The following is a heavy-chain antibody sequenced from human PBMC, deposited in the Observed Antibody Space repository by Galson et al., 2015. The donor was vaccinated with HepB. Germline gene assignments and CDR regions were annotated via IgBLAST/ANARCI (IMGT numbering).Heavy chain of an antibody. J-gene: IGHJ3*02. V-gene: IGHV1-2*02. CDR3: ATLGYSSSTSCPSPRGI. Sequence: SVKVSCKASGYTFTDYYMHWVRQAPGQGLEWMGWINPNSGGTNYAQKFQGRVTMTRDTSISTAYMELSRLRSDDTAVYFCATLGYSSSTSCPSPRGIWVQGTMVTVSS. CDR2: INPNSGGT. D-gene: IGHD2-2*01. CDR1: GYTFTDYY.